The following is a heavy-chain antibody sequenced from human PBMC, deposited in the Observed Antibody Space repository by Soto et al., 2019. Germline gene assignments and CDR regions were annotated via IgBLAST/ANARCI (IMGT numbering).Heavy chain of an antibody. V-gene: IGHV3-33*01. CDR2: IWYDGSNK. CDR1: GFTFSSYG. J-gene: IGHJ4*02. D-gene: IGHD1-1*01. Sequence: PGGSLRLSCAASGFTFSSYGMHWVRQAPGKGLEWVAVIWYDGSNKYYADSVKGRFTISRDNSKNTLYLQMSSLRAEDTAVYYCARDFEREFDYWAQGTLVPVSS. CDR3: ARDFEREFDY.